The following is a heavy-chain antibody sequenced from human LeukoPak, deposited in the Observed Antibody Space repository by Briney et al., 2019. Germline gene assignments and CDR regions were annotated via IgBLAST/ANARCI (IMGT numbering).Heavy chain of an antibody. Sequence: SETLSLTCAVYGESLSKYYWTWIRQSPGKGLEWIGEINHRGSTNHNPSLKSRVTLSVDTSKHQFSLKLSSVTAADTAVYYCARQYFYDITALDIWGQGTMVTVSS. CDR1: GESLSKYY. J-gene: IGHJ3*02. V-gene: IGHV4-34*01. CDR2: INHRGST. D-gene: IGHD3-22*01. CDR3: ARQYFYDITALDI.